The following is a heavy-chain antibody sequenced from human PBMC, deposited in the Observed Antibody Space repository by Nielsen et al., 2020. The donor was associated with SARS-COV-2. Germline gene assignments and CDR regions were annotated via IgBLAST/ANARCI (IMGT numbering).Heavy chain of an antibody. J-gene: IGHJ4*02. CDR1: GFTFSSYW. D-gene: IGHD5-12*01. CDR3: AKDRKSGYDYYFRY. CDR2: IKEDGSEK. Sequence: GESLRLSCAASGFTFSSYWMSWVRQAPGKGLEWVANIKEDGSEKHYVDSVKGRFTISRDNAKNSLYLQMSSLRAEDTAVYYCAKDRKSGYDYYFRYWGQGTLVTVSS. V-gene: IGHV3-7*03.